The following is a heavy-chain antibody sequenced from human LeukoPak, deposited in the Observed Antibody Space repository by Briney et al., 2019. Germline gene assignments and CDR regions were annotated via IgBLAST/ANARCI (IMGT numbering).Heavy chain of an antibody. Sequence: GSLRLSCAASGFTFSSYSMNWVRQAPGKGLEWVSSISSSSSYIYYADSVKGRFTISRDNAKNSLYLQMNSLRAEDTAVYYCAREVVTPPTGYYYMDVWGKGTTVTVSS. CDR1: GFTFSSYS. V-gene: IGHV3-21*01. J-gene: IGHJ6*03. D-gene: IGHD4-23*01. CDR2: ISSSSSYI. CDR3: AREVVTPPTGYYYMDV.